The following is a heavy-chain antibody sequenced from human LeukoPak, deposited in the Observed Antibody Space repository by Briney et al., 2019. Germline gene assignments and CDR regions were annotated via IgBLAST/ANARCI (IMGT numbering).Heavy chain of an antibody. D-gene: IGHD1-26*01. CDR2: IYTSGIT. CDR3: ARGKWELPYYFDY. Sequence: SETLSLXCTVSGGSISSGSYYWSWIRQPAGKGLEWIGRIYTSGITNYNPPLKSRVTISVDTSKNQFSLKLSSVTAADTAVYYCARGKWELPYYFDYWGQGTLVTVSS. CDR1: GGSISSGSYY. J-gene: IGHJ4*02. V-gene: IGHV4-61*02.